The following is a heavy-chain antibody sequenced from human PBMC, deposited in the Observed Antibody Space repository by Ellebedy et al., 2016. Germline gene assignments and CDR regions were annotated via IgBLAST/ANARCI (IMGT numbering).Heavy chain of an antibody. CDR2: IYYSGST. Sequence: GSLRLXXTVSGGSISSYYWSWIRQPPGKGLEWIGYIYYSGSTNYNPSLKSRVTISVDTSKNQFSLKLSSVTAADTAVYYCARTYGGNGALDYWGQGTLVTVSS. CDR1: GGSISSYY. V-gene: IGHV4-59*13. D-gene: IGHD4-23*01. CDR3: ARTYGGNGALDY. J-gene: IGHJ4*02.